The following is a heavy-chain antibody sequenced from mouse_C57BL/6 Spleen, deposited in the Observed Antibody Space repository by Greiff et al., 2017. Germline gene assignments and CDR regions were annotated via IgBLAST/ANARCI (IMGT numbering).Heavy chain of an antibody. J-gene: IGHJ2*01. V-gene: IGHV5-6*01. Sequence: EVQLVKSGGDLVKPGGSLKLSCAASGFTFSSYGMSWVRQTPDKRLEWVATISSGGSYTYYPDSVKGRFTISRDNAKNTLYLQMSSPKSDDTAIDYCARQEGSYYGDYFDCWGQGTTLTVSS. CDR3: ARQEGSYYGDYFDC. D-gene: IGHD2-10*01. CDR1: GFTFSSYG. CDR2: ISSGGSYT.